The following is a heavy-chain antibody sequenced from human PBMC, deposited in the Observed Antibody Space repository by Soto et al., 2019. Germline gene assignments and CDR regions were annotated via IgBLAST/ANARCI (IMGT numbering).Heavy chain of an antibody. CDR2: ISWNSGSI. Sequence: EVQLVESGGGLVQPGRSLRLSCAASGFTFDDYAMHWVRQAPGKGLEWVSGISWNSGSIGYADSVKGRFTISRDNAKNSLYLQINSLRAEDTALYYCAKDNRGWFGPGMDVWGKGTTVTVSS. D-gene: IGHD3-10*01. CDR3: AKDNRGWFGPGMDV. V-gene: IGHV3-9*01. J-gene: IGHJ6*03. CDR1: GFTFDDYA.